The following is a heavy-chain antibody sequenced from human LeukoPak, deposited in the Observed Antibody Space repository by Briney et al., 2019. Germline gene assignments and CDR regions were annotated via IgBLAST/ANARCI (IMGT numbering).Heavy chain of an antibody. CDR3: ARDSRIQLWRD. Sequence: GGSLRLSCAASGFTFSSYWMSWVRQAPGKGLEWVANIKQEGSEKYYVDSVKGRFTISRDNAKNSLYLQMNSLRAEDTAVYYCARDSRIQLWRDWGQGTLVTVSS. CDR1: GFTFSSYW. V-gene: IGHV3-7*03. CDR2: IKQEGSEK. D-gene: IGHD5-18*01. J-gene: IGHJ4*02.